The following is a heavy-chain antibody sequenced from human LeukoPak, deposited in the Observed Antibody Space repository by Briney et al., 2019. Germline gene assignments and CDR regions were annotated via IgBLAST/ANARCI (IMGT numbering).Heavy chain of an antibody. CDR2: IIPILGIA. Sequence: SVKVSCKASGGTFSSYAISWVRQAPGQGLEWMGRIIPILGIANYAQKFQGRVTITADKSTSTAYMELSSLRSEDTVVYYCASGLRDSSGWVDYWGQGTLVTVSS. J-gene: IGHJ4*02. D-gene: IGHD6-19*01. CDR3: ASGLRDSSGWVDY. V-gene: IGHV1-69*04. CDR1: GGTFSSYA.